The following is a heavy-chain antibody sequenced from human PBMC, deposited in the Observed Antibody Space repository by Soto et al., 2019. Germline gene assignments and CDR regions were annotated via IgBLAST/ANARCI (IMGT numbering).Heavy chain of an antibody. CDR2: IFWTNDV. CDR3: THRRNVYSASVAEFDY. J-gene: IGHJ4*02. V-gene: IGHV2-5*01. CDR1: GFSLRSPGVG. Sequence: QITLKESGPTLVKPTQTLTLTCTLSGFSLRSPGVGVGWIRQTPGKALEWLALIFWTNDVRYSPSLRSRLTITKDTSKNQVVLTMTNVDPVDTGTYYCTHRRNVYSASVAEFDYWGQGTLVSVSS. D-gene: IGHD4-4*01.